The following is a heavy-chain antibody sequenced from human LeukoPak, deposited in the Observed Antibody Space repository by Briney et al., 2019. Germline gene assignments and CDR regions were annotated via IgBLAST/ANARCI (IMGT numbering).Heavy chain of an antibody. J-gene: IGHJ4*02. D-gene: IGHD6-19*01. CDR2: INPNSGGT. Sequence: ASVKVSCKASGYTFTDYYIHWVRQAPGQGLEWMGWINPNSGGTNYAQKFQGRVTMTRDTSISTAYMDLSRLRSDDTALYYCARVLFYSSGNKSNRVDFWGQGTLVTVSS. CDR3: ARVLFYSSGNKSNRVDF. V-gene: IGHV1-2*02. CDR1: GYTFTDYY.